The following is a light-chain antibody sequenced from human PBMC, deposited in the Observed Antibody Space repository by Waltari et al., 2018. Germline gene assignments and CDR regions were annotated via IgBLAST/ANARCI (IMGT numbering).Light chain of an antibody. V-gene: IGKV1-5*03. CDR1: QNINRW. CDR2: KSS. CDR3: QQYKSYPWT. J-gene: IGKJ1*01. Sequence: DIQMTQSPSTLSASVGERVTITCRASQNINRWLAWYQQKPGKAPNLLIYKSSSLESGVPSRFSGSVAGTEFTLTIDTLQPDDFATYHCQQYKSYPWTFGQGTKVEI.